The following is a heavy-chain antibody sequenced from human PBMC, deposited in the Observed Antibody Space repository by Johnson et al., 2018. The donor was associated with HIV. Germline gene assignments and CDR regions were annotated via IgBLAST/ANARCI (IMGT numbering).Heavy chain of an antibody. Sequence: VQLVESGGGVVQPGGSLRLSCAVSAFSVSSNYMSWVRQAPGKGLEWVSVIYSDGTTYYADSVKGRFTISRDTSKNTLYLQMNNLRPDDTAVYYCAKDPYSRKDAFDIWGQGTMVTVSS. CDR2: IYSDGTT. CDR3: AKDPYSRKDAFDI. J-gene: IGHJ3*02. V-gene: IGHV3-66*02. CDR1: AFSVSSNY. D-gene: IGHD1-14*01.